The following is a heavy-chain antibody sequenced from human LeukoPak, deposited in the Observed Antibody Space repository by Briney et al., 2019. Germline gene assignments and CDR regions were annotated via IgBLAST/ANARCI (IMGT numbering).Heavy chain of an antibody. J-gene: IGHJ6*03. D-gene: IGHD1-1*01. V-gene: IGHV3-48*01. CDR3: ARESHDPYYYMDV. CDR1: GFTFSSYS. Sequence: GGSLRLSCEASGFTFSSYSMTWVRQAPGKGLEWVSYISSSSSTIYYADSVKGRFTISRDNAKNSLYLQMNSLRAEDTAVYYCARESHDPYYYMDVWGKGTTVTVSS. CDR2: ISSSSSTI.